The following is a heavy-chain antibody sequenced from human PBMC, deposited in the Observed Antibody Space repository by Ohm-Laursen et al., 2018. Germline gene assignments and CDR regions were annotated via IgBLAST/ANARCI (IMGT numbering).Heavy chain of an antibody. CDR1: GFTFNDYA. J-gene: IGHJ4*02. V-gene: IGHV3-9*01. Sequence: SLRLSCAASGFTFNDYAMHWVRQAPGKGLEWVSGINWSGGNIGYADSVKGRFTISRDNAKNSLYLQMNSLRAEDTALYHCAKEACSWTSCSGFFDNWGQGALVTVSS. D-gene: IGHD2-2*01. CDR3: AKEACSWTSCSGFFDN. CDR2: INWSGGNI.